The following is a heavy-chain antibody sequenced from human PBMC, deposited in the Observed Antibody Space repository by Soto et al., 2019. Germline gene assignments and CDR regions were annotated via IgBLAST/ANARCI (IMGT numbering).Heavy chain of an antibody. J-gene: IGHJ6*02. V-gene: IGHV1-69*06. CDR1: GGTFSSYA. Sequence: QVQLVQSGAEVKKPGSSVKVSCKASGGTFSSYAISWVRQAPGQGLEWMGGIIPIFGTANYAQKFQCRVTITADKSTITAYMELSSLRSEDTAVYYCAGLNWNDVRYYYYYGMDVWGQGTTVTVSS. CDR3: AGLNWNDVRYYYYYGMDV. D-gene: IGHD1-1*01. CDR2: IIPIFGTA.